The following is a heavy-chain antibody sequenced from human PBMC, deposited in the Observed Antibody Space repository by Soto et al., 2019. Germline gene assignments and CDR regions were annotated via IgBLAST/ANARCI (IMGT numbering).Heavy chain of an antibody. CDR3: ASSNNWNWFEP. D-gene: IGHD1-20*01. J-gene: IGHJ5*02. CDR1: GASVSSGTW. Sequence: SETLSLTCAVSGASVSSGTWWSWVRQPPGKGLEWIGEVYHSGSTKYNPSLKSRVTMSVDKSKNQLTLNLISVTAADTAVYYCASSNNWNWFEPWGQGTLVTVSS. V-gene: IGHV4-4*02. CDR2: VYHSGST.